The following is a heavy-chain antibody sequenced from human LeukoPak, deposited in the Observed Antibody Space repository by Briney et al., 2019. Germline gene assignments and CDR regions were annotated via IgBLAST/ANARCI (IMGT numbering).Heavy chain of an antibody. CDR2: TRNKANSYTT. D-gene: IGHD6-19*01. Sequence: QPGGSLRLSCAASGFTFSDHYMDWLRQAPGKGLEWVGRTRNKANSYTTEYAASVKGRFTVSRDASKNLLHLQMNSLKTEDTAVYYCARGPGIAVAPLQHWGQGTLVTVSS. CDR1: GFTFSDHY. V-gene: IGHV3-72*01. J-gene: IGHJ1*01. CDR3: ARGPGIAVAPLQH.